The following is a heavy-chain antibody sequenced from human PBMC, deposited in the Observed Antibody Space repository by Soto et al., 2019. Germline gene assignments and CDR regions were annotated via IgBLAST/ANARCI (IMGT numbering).Heavy chain of an antibody. CDR2: IYYSGTT. V-gene: IGHV4-59*08. J-gene: IGHJ3*02. Sequence: TSETLSLTCTVSGGSISSYYWSWIRQPPGKRLEWIGYIYYSGTTNYNPSLKSRVTISVDTSKNQFSLKLSSVTAADTAIYYCARRYGYAFDIWGQGTMVTVSS. D-gene: IGHD5-18*01. CDR1: GGSISSYY. CDR3: ARRYGYAFDI.